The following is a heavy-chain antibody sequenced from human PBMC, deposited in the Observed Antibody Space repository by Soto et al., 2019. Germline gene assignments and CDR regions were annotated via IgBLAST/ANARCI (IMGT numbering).Heavy chain of an antibody. CDR3: ARGQYSYGPAGFDP. CDR2: IYSGGST. V-gene: IGHV3-53*01. Sequence: EVQLVESGGGLIQPGGSLRLSCAASGFTVSSNYMSWVRQAPGKGLEWVSVIYSGGSTYYADSVKGRFTISRDNSKNTLYLQMNSLRAEDTAVYYCARGQYSYGPAGFDPWGQGTLVTVSS. D-gene: IGHD5-18*01. CDR1: GFTVSSNY. J-gene: IGHJ5*02.